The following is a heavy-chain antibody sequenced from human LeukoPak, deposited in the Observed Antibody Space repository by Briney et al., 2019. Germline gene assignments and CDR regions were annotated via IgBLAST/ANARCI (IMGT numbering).Heavy chain of an antibody. J-gene: IGHJ4*02. CDR1: GFSFSDYS. CDR3: ARDRWHYGSGSGFFDY. CDR2: IRSSTSNI. V-gene: IGHV3-48*01. D-gene: IGHD3-3*02. Sequence: QPGGSLRLSCTASGFSFSDYSMNWVRQVPGKGLEWVSYIRSSTSNIFYAESVKGRFTVSRDNAKNSLYLHMNSLRAEDTAVYYCARDRWHYGSGSGFFDYWGQGTLVTVSS.